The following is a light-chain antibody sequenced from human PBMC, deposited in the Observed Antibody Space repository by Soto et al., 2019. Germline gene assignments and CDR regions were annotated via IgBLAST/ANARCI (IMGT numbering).Light chain of an antibody. CDR3: QQFSSYPLT. CDR1: QSVSSSY. CDR2: GAS. J-gene: IGKJ4*01. Sequence: DIVLTQSPGTLPLSPGERATLSCRASQSVSSSYLAWYQQKPGQAPRLLIYGASSRATGIPDRFSGSGSGTDFTLTISRLEPEDFAVYYCQQFSSYPLTFGGGTKVDIK. V-gene: IGKV3-20*01.